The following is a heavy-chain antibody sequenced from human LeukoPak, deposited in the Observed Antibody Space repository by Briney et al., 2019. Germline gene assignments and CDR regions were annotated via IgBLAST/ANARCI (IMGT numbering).Heavy chain of an antibody. CDR3: ARGYYDSSGYYRGAFDI. D-gene: IGHD3-22*01. CDR1: GYTFTDYF. V-gene: IGHV1-2*02. CDR2: ISPNSGGT. J-gene: IGHJ3*02. Sequence: ASVKVSCKASGYTFTDYFIHWVRQAPGQGLEWMGWISPNSGGTNYAQKFQGRVTMTRDTSISTAYMELSRLRSDDTAVYYCARGYYDSSGYYRGAFDIWGQGTMVTVSS.